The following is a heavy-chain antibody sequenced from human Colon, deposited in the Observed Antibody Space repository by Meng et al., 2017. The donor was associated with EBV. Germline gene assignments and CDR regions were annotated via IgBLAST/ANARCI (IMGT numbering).Heavy chain of an antibody. V-gene: IGHV7-4-1*02. CDR1: GYTFTRYP. Sequence: VQLVQSGSELKKTGASVKVSCKASGYTFTRYPMNWVRQAPGQGLEWMGWISTNTGNPTYAQGFTGRFVFSVDTSVSTAYLQISSLKAEDTAVYYCGTLKYTSGFYGPAYWGQGALVTVSS. D-gene: IGHD6-19*01. CDR3: GTLKYTSGFYGPAY. J-gene: IGHJ4*02. CDR2: ISTNTGNP.